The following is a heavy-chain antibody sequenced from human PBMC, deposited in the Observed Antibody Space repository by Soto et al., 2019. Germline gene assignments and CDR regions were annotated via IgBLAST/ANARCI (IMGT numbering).Heavy chain of an antibody. CDR2: ISGSGSNP. J-gene: IGHJ4*02. CDR3: AKTASMTIRDGFDH. Sequence: EVQVLESGGGLVQPGGSLRLSCAASGFTFSSYAMSWVRQAPGQGLEWVSAISGSGSNPYYADSVKGRFTISRDNHKNALYLQMKSLRAEATALYYLAKTASMTIRDGFDHCGEGSLVTVSS. CDR1: GFTFSSYA. V-gene: IGHV3-23*01. D-gene: IGHD4-17*01.